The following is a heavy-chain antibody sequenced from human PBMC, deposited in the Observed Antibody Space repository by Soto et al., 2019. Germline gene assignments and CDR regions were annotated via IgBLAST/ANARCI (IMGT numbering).Heavy chain of an antibody. D-gene: IGHD3-3*01. J-gene: IGHJ5*02. V-gene: IGHV1-8*01. CDR3: ARVNYDFWSGLNWFDP. CDR1: GYTFTSYD. Sequence: GASVKVSCKASGYTFTSYDINWVRQATGQGLEWMGWMNPNSGNTGYAQKFQGRVTMTRNTSISTAYMELSSLRSEDTAVYYCARVNYDFWSGLNWFDPRGQGTLVTVSS. CDR2: MNPNSGNT.